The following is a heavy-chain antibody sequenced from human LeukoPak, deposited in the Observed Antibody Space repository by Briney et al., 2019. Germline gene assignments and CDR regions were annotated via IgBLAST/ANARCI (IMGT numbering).Heavy chain of an antibody. Sequence: GGSLRLSCAASGFTFSSYAMHWVRQAPGKGLEYVSAFSSNGGSTYYANSVKGRFTISRDNSKDTLYLQMGSLRAGDMAVYYCARVSGSGSLLNWGQGTLVTVSS. V-gene: IGHV3-64*01. J-gene: IGHJ4*02. D-gene: IGHD3-10*01. CDR1: GFTFSSYA. CDR2: FSSNGGST. CDR3: ARVSGSGSLLN.